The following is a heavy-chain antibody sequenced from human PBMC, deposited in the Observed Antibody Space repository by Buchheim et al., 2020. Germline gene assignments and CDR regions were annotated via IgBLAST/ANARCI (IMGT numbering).Heavy chain of an antibody. D-gene: IGHD3-22*01. J-gene: IGHJ4*02. Sequence: QVQLVESGGGVVQPGRSLRLSCAASGFTFSSYGMHWVRQAPGKGLEWVAVIWYDGSNKYYADSVKGRFTISRDNSKNTLYLQMNSLRAEDTAVYYCAREGPHYYDSSGYYYPHFDYWGQGTL. CDR1: GFTFSSYG. CDR2: IWYDGSNK. CDR3: AREGPHYYDSSGYYYPHFDY. V-gene: IGHV3-33*01.